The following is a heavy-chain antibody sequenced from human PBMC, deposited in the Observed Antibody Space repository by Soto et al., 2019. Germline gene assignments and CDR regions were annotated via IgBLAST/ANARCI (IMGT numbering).Heavy chain of an antibody. D-gene: IGHD3-22*01. Sequence: LRLSCAASGFTFSNYNMNWVRQAPGKGPEWVSHIGGARSTAIYYADSVKGRFTISRDNAENSLFLQLNSLRDEDTAVYYCARDFGYDDVWGQGTTVTVSS. CDR3: ARDFGYDDV. J-gene: IGHJ6*02. V-gene: IGHV3-48*02. CDR2: IGGARSTAI. CDR1: GFTFSNYN.